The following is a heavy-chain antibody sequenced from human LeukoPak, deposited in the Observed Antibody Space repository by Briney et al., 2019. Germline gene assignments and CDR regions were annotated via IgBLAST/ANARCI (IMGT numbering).Heavy chain of an antibody. Sequence: GGSLRLSCAASGLTFSSYAMSWVRQAPGKGLEWVSAISGSCGSTYYADSVKGRFPISRDNSKTTLYLQMNSLRAEDTGVYYCAKPTYGDNAYWGQGTLVTVSS. CDR1: GLTFSSYA. CDR2: ISGSCGST. J-gene: IGHJ4*02. D-gene: IGHD4-17*01. V-gene: IGHV3-23*01. CDR3: AKPTYGDNAY.